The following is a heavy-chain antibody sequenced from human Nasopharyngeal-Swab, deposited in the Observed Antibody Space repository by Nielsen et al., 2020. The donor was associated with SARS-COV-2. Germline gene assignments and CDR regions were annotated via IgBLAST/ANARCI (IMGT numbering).Heavy chain of an antibody. CDR3: ARVGKVAVAAARGYYYYGMDV. CDR1: GFTFSSYW. J-gene: IGHJ6*02. V-gene: IGHV3-7*01. Sequence: GESLKISCAASGFTFSSYWVSWVRQAPGKVLEWVANIKQDGSEKYYVDSVKGRFTISRDNAKNSLYLQMNSLRDEDTAVYYCARVGKVAVAAARGYYYYGMDVWGQGTTVTVSS. CDR2: IKQDGSEK. D-gene: IGHD6-19*01.